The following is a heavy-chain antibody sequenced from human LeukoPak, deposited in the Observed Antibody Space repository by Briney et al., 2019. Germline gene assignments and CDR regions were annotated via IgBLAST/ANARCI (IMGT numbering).Heavy chain of an antibody. Sequence: GGSLRLSCVVSGLSFSDSYMTWIRQTPGMGLESLAYISGMGHDIYYADSVKGRFTISRDNAKNSLYLQMNSLRAEDTAVYYCAKIGGSGSYFQPGVDYWGQGTLVTVSS. J-gene: IGHJ4*02. D-gene: IGHD1-26*01. CDR3: AKIGGSGSYFQPGVDY. CDR1: GLSFSDSY. V-gene: IGHV3-11*04. CDR2: ISGMGHDI.